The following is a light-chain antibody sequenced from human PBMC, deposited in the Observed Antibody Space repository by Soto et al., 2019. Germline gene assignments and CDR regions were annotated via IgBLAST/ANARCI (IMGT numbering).Light chain of an antibody. CDR1: SSDVGYDNY. J-gene: IGLJ3*02. CDR3: TSHTASSTWV. V-gene: IGLV2-14*01. CDR2: EVS. Sequence: QSVLTQPASVSGSPGQSITISCTGTSSDVGYDNYVSWFQQHPGKAPKLMIYEVSRRPSGVSNRFSGSKSANTASLTISGLQAEDEADYHCTSHTASSTWVFGGGTKVTVL.